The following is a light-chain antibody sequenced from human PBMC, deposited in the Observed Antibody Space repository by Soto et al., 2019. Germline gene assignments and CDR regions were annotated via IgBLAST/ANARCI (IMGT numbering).Light chain of an antibody. J-gene: IGLJ1*01. V-gene: IGLV2-8*01. CDR2: EVS. CDR1: SSDVGGYNY. Sequence: QSVLTQPPSASGSPGQSVTISCTGTSSDVGGYNYVSWYQQHPGKAPKLMIYEVSKRPSGVPDRFSGSTSANTASLTVSGLQADDASDYYRSSYAGSNPYCVLRTGTKVTVL. CDR3: SSYAGSNPYCV.